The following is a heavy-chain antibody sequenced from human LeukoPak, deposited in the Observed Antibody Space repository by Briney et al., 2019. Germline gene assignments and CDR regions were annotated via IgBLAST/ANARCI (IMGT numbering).Heavy chain of an antibody. CDR3: ARDKSYYDSRVRSSAFYI. V-gene: IGHV3-21*01. CDR2: ISSISSYI. CDR1: GFTFSSYS. D-gene: IGHD3-22*01. Sequence: GGSLRLSCAASGFTFSSYSMNWVRQAPGQGLEWVSSISSISSYIYYADSVKGRFTISRDNAKNTLYLQMNSLRAEDTAVYYCARDKSYYDSRVRSSAFYIWGQGTMVTVSS. J-gene: IGHJ3*02.